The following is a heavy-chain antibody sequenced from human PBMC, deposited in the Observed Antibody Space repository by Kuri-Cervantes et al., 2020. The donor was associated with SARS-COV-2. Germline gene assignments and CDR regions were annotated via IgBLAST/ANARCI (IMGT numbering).Heavy chain of an antibody. V-gene: IGHV4-30-4*08. CDR2: IYYSGST. Sequence: SETLSLTCTVSGGSVSSGDYNWSWIRQSPGRGLEWIGYIYYSGSTYYNPSLKSRVTISVEKSKNQFSLKLNSVTAADTATYYCARRPGQSVGFDYWGQGTLVTVSS. CDR3: ARRPGQSVGFDY. D-gene: IGHD2-15*01. CDR1: GGSVSSGDYN. J-gene: IGHJ4*02.